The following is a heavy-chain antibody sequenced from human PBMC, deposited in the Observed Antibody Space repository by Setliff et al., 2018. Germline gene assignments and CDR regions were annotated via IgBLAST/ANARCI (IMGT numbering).Heavy chain of an antibody. CDR3: TKHRSVVVVAATNY. Sequence: LRLSCTASGFTFSSYAMSWVRQAPGKGLEWVSGISGSGDDTYYADSVKGRFTISRDNSKNTVFLQMNSLRAEDTAVYYCTKHRSVVVVAATNYWGQGTLVTVSS. J-gene: IGHJ4*02. V-gene: IGHV3-23*01. D-gene: IGHD2-15*01. CDR1: GFTFSSYA. CDR2: ISGSGDDT.